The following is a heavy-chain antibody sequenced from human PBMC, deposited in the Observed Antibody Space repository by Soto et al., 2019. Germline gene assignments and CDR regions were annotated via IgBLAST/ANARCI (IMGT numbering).Heavy chain of an antibody. Sequence: SETLSLTCAVSSGSISSSNWWSWVRQPPGKGLEWIGEIYHSGSTNYNPSLKSRVTISVDKSKNQFSLKLSSVNAADTAVYYCASLRSDLFDYLGKGTLGTVSS. CDR1: SGSISSSNW. CDR3: ASLRSDLFDY. V-gene: IGHV4-4*02. J-gene: IGHJ4*02. CDR2: IYHSGST.